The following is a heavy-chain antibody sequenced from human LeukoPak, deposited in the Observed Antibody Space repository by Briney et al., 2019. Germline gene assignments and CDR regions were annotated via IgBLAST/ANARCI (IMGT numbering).Heavy chain of an antibody. CDR3: AKGARGGCSGGRCNPFDY. D-gene: IGHD2-15*01. CDR2: ISYDGSNK. J-gene: IGHJ4*02. CDR1: GFTFGGYG. V-gene: IGHV3-30*18. Sequence: QAGGSLRLSRAASGFTFGGYGMHWVRQAPGKGLEWVAVISYDGSNKYYADSVKGRFTISRDNSKNTLYLQMNSLRAEDTAVYYCAKGARGGCSGGRCNPFDYWGQGTLVTVSS.